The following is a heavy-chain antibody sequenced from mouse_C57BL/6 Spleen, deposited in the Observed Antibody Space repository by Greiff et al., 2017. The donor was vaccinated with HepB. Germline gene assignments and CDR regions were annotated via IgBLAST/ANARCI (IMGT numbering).Heavy chain of an antibody. D-gene: IGHD1-1*01. CDR1: GFTFSSYA. V-gene: IGHV5-4*01. CDR2: ISDGGSYT. J-gene: IGHJ2*01. CDR3: AREAVVAHFDY. Sequence: DVKLVESGGGLVKPGGSLKLSCAASGFTFSSYAMSWVRQTPEKRLEWVATISDGGSYTYYPDNVKGRFTISRDNAKNNLYLQMSHLKSEDTAMYYCAREAVVAHFDYWGQGTTLTVSS.